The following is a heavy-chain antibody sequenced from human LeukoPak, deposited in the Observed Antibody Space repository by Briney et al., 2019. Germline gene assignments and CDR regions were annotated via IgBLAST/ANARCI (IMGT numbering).Heavy chain of an antibody. Sequence: GGSLRLSXAASGFIFDDYGMSWVRQSPGKGLEWLSGINWNGGSTGYADSVKSRFTISRDNAKNSLYLQMNSLRAEDTALYYCARDSYYYDSSGYYLSSFDYWGQGTLVTVSS. D-gene: IGHD3-22*01. J-gene: IGHJ4*02. CDR2: INWNGGST. CDR3: ARDSYYYDSSGYYLSSFDY. V-gene: IGHV3-20*04. CDR1: GFIFDDYG.